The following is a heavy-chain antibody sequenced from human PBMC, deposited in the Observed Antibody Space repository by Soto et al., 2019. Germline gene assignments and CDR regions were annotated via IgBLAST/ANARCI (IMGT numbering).Heavy chain of an antibody. D-gene: IGHD3-16*01. CDR2: TSYDGSDK. V-gene: IGHV3-30*19. CDR1: GFTFSSYV. J-gene: IGHJ1*01. CDR3: ARLGTTGGLDG. Sequence: QVQLVESWGGVVQPGTSLRVSCVGSGFTFSSYVIHWVRQAPGQGLEWVALTSYDGSDKYYADSVRGRFTISRDNSRNTVDLQMESLRIAEPDLYYCARLGTTGGLDGWGQGTVVSVSS.